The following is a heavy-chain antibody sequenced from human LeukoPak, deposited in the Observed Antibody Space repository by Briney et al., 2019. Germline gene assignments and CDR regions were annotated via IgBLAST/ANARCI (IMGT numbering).Heavy chain of an antibody. CDR1: GGSFSDYY. D-gene: IGHD3-22*01. CDR2: INHSGST. Sequence: SETLSHTCAVYGGSFSDYYWSWIRQPPGKGLEWIGEINHSGSTNYNPSLKSRVTISVDTSKNQFSLKLSSVTAADTAVYYCAYSSGYQQQWGQGTLVTVSS. V-gene: IGHV4-34*01. J-gene: IGHJ1*01. CDR3: AYSSGYQQQ.